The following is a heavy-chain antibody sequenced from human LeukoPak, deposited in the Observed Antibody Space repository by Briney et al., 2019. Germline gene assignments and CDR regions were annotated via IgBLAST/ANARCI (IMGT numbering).Heavy chain of an antibody. CDR2: INPNSGGT. J-gene: IGHJ4*02. Sequence: ASVKVSCKASGYTFTGYYMHWVRQAPGQGLEWMGWINPNSGGTNYAQKFQGRVTMTRDTSISKAYMELSRLRADDTAVYYCARQYSGSYYRFDCWGQGTLVTVSS. CDR3: ARQYSGSYYRFDC. V-gene: IGHV1-2*02. CDR1: GYTFTGYY. D-gene: IGHD1-26*01.